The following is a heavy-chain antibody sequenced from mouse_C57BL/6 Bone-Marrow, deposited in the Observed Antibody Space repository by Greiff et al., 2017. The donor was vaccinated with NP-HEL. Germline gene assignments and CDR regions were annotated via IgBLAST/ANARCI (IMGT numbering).Heavy chain of an antibody. D-gene: IGHD2-4*01. V-gene: IGHV5-4*01. CDR1: GFTFSSYA. J-gene: IGHJ2*01. Sequence: DVHLVESGGGLVKPGGSLKLSCAASGFTFSSYAMYWVRQTPEKRLEWVATISDGGSYTYYPDNVKGRFTISRDNAKNNLYQQMSHLKSEDTAMYYCARGEDYYDYDLDYWGQGTTLTVSS. CDR2: ISDGGSYT. CDR3: ARGEDYYDYDLDY.